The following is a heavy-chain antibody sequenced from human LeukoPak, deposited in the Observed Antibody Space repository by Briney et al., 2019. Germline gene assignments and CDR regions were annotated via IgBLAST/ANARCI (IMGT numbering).Heavy chain of an antibody. D-gene: IGHD2-21*01. CDR3: AKAPVTTCSGAYCYPFDY. Sequence: GGSLRLSCVASGFTVSRNYMSWVRQAPGKGLEWVSAISVSGNTYHADSVKGRFTISRDSSKNTLYLQMNRLRAEDAAVYYCAKAPVTTCSGAYCYPFDYWGQGTLVTVSS. J-gene: IGHJ4*02. V-gene: IGHV3-53*01. CDR1: GFTVSRNY. CDR2: ISVSGNT.